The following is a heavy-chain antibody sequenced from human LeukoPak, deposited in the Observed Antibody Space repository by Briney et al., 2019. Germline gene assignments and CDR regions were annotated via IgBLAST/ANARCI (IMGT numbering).Heavy chain of an antibody. J-gene: IGHJ3*02. Sequence: ASVKVSCKASGYTFTSYGISWVRQAPGQGLEWMGWISAYNGNTNYAQKPQGRVTMTTDTSTSTAYMELRSLRSDDTAVYYCARVHSSGWCWDAFDIWGQGTMVTVSS. CDR2: ISAYNGNT. V-gene: IGHV1-18*01. CDR1: GYTFTSYG. CDR3: ARVHSSGWCWDAFDI. D-gene: IGHD6-19*01.